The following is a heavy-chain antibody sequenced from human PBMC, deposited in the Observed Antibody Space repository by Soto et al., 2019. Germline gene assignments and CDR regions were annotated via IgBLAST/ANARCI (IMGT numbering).Heavy chain of an antibody. CDR3: ARDYYDSSGYYNMDV. D-gene: IGHD3-22*01. Sequence: SVKLSCKASGGTFSSYAISWVRQAPGQGLEWMGGIIPIFGTANYAQKFQGRVTITADKSTSTAYMELSSLRSEDTAVYYCARDYYDSSGYYNMDVWGQGTTVTVSS. V-gene: IGHV1-69*06. J-gene: IGHJ6*02. CDR1: GGTFSSYA. CDR2: IIPIFGTA.